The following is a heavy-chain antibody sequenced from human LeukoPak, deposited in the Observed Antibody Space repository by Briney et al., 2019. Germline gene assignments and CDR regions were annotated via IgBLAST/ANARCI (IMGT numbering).Heavy chain of an antibody. D-gene: IGHD3-9*01. Sequence: SETLSLTCTVSGGSISSYYWSWIRLPPGKGLEWIGYLSKSGNTDYSPSLKSRVTIFGDTSKNQFFLKLSSVTAADTAVYYCARARYVNSFYAFDIWGQGTLVTVSS. CDR1: GGSISSYY. V-gene: IGHV4-59*01. CDR3: ARARYVNSFYAFDI. CDR2: LSKSGNT. J-gene: IGHJ3*02.